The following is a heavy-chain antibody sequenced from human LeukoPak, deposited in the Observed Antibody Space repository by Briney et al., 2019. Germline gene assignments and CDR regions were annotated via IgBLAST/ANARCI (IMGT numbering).Heavy chain of an antibody. CDR2: ISAYNGNT. CDR1: GYTFTSYG. J-gene: IGHJ6*03. CDR3: ARGSYSSSSTLHYYYYMDV. V-gene: IGHV1-18*01. Sequence: ASVKVSCKASGYTFTSYGISWVRQAPGQGLEWMGWISAYNGNTNYAQKLQGRVTITADESTSTAYMELSSLRSEDTAVYYCARGSYSSSSTLHYYYYMDVWGKGTTVTVSS. D-gene: IGHD6-6*01.